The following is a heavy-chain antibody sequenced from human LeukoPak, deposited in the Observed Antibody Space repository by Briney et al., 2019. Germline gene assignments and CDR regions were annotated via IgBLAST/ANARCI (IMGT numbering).Heavy chain of an antibody. CDR2: ISWNSASV. D-gene: IGHD6-13*01. V-gene: IGHV3-9*01. Sequence: GRSLRLSCEASGFKFDDYGMHWVRQAPGKGLEWVSTISWNSASVGYVDSVKGRFTISRDNAKKTLYLQMNSLRPEDTALYYCAKDYGYSSSWYDYWGQGTLVTVSS. J-gene: IGHJ4*02. CDR1: GFKFDDYG. CDR3: AKDYGYSSSWYDY.